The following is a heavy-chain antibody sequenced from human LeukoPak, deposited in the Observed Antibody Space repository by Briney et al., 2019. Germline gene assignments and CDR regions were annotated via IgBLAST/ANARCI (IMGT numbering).Heavy chain of an antibody. J-gene: IGHJ4*02. CDR2: ISSSSSYI. V-gene: IGHV3-21*01. Sequence: PGGSLRLSCAASGFTFSSYSMNWVRQAPGKGLEWVSSISSSSSYIYYADSVKGRFTISRDNAKNSLYLQMNSLRAEDTAVYYCARGDHRGYSYGTSAVDYWGQGTLVTVSS. CDR1: GFTFSSYS. CDR3: ARGDHRGYSYGTSAVDY. D-gene: IGHD5-18*01.